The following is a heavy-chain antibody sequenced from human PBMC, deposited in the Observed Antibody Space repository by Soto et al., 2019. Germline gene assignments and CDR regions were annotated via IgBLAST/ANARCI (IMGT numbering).Heavy chain of an antibody. D-gene: IGHD6-13*01. CDR1: GGSVSSGTYY. Sequence: QVHLQESGPGLVKPSETLSLTCTVSGGSVSSGTYYWSWIRQPPGKGLEWIGYIYFSGATNNNPPPKSRVPFPIAPPTTLFPWRLGSVPAADPAFFSFPSPRRSSTCFPSWAQGPLAPFS. CDR2: IYFSGAT. CDR3: PSPRRSSTCFPS. V-gene: IGHV4-61*01. J-gene: IGHJ5*02.